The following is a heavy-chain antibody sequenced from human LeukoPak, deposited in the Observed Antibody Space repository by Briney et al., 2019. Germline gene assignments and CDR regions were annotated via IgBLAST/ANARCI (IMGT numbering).Heavy chain of an antibody. V-gene: IGHV3-7*01. D-gene: IGHD5-24*01. J-gene: IGHJ4*02. CDR2: IKHDGSYK. CDR1: GFTFSSYW. CDR3: ARGRWLRFSLYYFDY. Sequence: GGSLRLSCAASGFTFSSYWMTWGRQAPGKKLEWVANIKHDGSYKDYVDSVKGRFTISRDNAKNSLYLQMNSLRADDTAVYYCARGRWLRFSLYYFDYWGQGTLVTVSS.